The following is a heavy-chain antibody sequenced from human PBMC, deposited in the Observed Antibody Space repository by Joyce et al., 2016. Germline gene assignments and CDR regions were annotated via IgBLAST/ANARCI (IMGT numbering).Heavy chain of an antibody. CDR2: GNDNGDRT. Sequence: EVQLLESGGTLAQPGGSLRLSCSVSGFIFGDFAMTWVRQAPGKGLKWVSGGNDNGDRTHYADSVKGRFTIARDNSNNTLFLQMNSLRVDDTAIYYCARAPKSCTGDVCSNNWFDPWGQGTLVTVSS. CDR1: GFIFGDFA. V-gene: IGHV3-23*01. J-gene: IGHJ5*02. D-gene: IGHD2-8*02. CDR3: ARAPKSCTGDVCSNNWFDP.